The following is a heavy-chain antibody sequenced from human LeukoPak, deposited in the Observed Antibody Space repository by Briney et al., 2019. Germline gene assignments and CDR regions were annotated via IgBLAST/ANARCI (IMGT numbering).Heavy chain of an antibody. CDR1: GFTVSSDS. D-gene: IGHD3-9*01. J-gene: IGHJ4*02. CDR2: IYSGGST. V-gene: IGHV3-53*01. CDR3: AKGLIIFDILPSFDY. Sequence: GGSLRLSCTVSGFTVSSDSMSWVRQAPGKGLEWVSFIYSGGSTYYADSVKGRFTISSDNSKNTLYLQMNSLRAEDTAVYYCAKGLIIFDILPSFDYWGQGTLVTVSS.